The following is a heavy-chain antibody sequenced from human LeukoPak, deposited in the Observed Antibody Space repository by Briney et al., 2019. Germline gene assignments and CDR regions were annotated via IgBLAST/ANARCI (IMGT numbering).Heavy chain of an antibody. J-gene: IGHJ4*02. Sequence: GGSLRLSCAASGLTFSSYAMSWVRQAPGKGLEWVSTISSNGGSTYYADSVKGRFTISRDNSKNTQFLQMNSLRAEDTAVYYCAEALTLSDYWGQGTLVTVSS. CDR2: ISSNGGST. CDR1: GLTFSSYA. CDR3: AEALTLSDY. V-gene: IGHV3-23*01. D-gene: IGHD1-14*01.